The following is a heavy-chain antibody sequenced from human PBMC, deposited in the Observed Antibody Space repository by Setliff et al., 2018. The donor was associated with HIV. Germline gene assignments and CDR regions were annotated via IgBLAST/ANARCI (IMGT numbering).Heavy chain of an antibody. CDR1: GESFSAFF. J-gene: IGHJ4*02. D-gene: IGHD1-20*01. CDR2: INHSGST. V-gene: IGHV4-34*01. CDR3: ATGITMAPDY. Sequence: PSETLSLTCAVYGESFSAFFWTWIRQPPGKGLEWIGEINHSGSTNYNPSLKSRVTISIGTSKNHFSLKLSSVTAADTAVYYCATGITMAPDYWGQGSLVTVSS.